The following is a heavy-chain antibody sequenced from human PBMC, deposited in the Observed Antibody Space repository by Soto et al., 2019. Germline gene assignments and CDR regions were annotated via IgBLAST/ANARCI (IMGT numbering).Heavy chain of an antibody. V-gene: IGHV3-11*05. CDR2: ITSSSSYT. Sequence: GGSLRLSCAASGFTFSDYYMSWIRQAPGKGLKWVSYITSSSSYTNYADSVKGRFTISRDNAKNSLYLQMNSLRAEDTAVYYCARAHHLNGGYDYVGYGGQGPLVTVSS. D-gene: IGHD5-12*01. CDR1: GFTFSDYY. CDR3: ARAHHLNGGYDYVGY. J-gene: IGHJ4*02.